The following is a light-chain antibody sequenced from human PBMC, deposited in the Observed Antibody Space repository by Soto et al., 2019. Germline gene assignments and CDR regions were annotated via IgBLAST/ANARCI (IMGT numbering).Light chain of an antibody. CDR2: EGS. J-gene: IGLJ2*01. CDR1: SSDVGSYNL. Sequence: QSVLTQPASVSGSPAQSITISCTGASSDVGSYNLVSWYQQHPGKAPKLMIYEGSKRPSGVSNRFSGSKSGNTASLTISGLQAEDEANYYCCSYAGSNTPVVFGGGTKLTV. CDR3: CSYAGSNTPVV. V-gene: IGLV2-23*01.